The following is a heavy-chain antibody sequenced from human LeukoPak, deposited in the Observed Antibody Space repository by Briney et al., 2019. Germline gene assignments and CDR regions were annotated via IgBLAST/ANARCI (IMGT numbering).Heavy chain of an antibody. D-gene: IGHD4-23*01. V-gene: IGHV3-48*03. CDR2: ISSSGSTI. CDR1: GFTFSSYE. CDR3: ARGDTTVAYYFDY. J-gene: IGHJ4*02. Sequence: GGSLRLSCAASGFTFSSYEMNWVRQAPGKGLEWVSYISSSGSTIYYADPVKGRFTISRDNAKNSLYLQMNSLRAEDTAVYYCARGDTTVAYYFDYWGQGTLVTVSS.